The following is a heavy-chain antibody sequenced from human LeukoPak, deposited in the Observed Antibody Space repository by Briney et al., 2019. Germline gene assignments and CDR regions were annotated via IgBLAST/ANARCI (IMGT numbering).Heavy chain of an antibody. Sequence: GSLRLSCAASGFTFSDYYMSWIRQAPGKGLEWVSYISSSGSTIYYADSVKGRFTISRDNAKNSLYLQMNSLRAEDTAVYYCARDPPAFYYDSSGSFDYWGQGTLVTVSS. CDR1: GFTFSDYY. D-gene: IGHD3-22*01. CDR2: ISSSGSTI. J-gene: IGHJ4*02. V-gene: IGHV3-11*01. CDR3: ARDPPAFYYDSSGSFDY.